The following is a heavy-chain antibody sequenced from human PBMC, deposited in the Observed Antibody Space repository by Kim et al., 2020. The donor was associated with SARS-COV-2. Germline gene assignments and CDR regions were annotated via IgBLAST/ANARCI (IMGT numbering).Heavy chain of an antibody. CDR3: ARSELGDYYYYYGMDV. D-gene: IGHD3-16*01. CDR2: IIPIFGTA. Sequence: SVKVSCKASGGTFSSYAISWVRQAPGQGLEWMGGIIPIFGTANYAQKFQGRVTITADESTSTAYMELSSLRSEDTAVYYCARSELGDYYYYYGMDVWGQGTTVTVSS. J-gene: IGHJ6*02. V-gene: IGHV1-69*13. CDR1: GGTFSSYA.